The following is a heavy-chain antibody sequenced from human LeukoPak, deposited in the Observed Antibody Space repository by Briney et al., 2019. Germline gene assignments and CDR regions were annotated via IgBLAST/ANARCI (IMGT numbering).Heavy chain of an antibody. CDR2: ISAYNGNT. D-gene: IGHD6-19*01. CDR3: ARARLGRPFDY. J-gene: IGHJ4*02. Sequence: ASVNVSCKASGYTFTSYGISWVRQAPGQGLEWMGWISAYNGNTNYAQKLQGRVTMTTDTPTSTAYMELRSLRSDDTAVYYCARARLGRPFDYWGQGTLVTVSS. V-gene: IGHV1-18*01. CDR1: GYTFTSYG.